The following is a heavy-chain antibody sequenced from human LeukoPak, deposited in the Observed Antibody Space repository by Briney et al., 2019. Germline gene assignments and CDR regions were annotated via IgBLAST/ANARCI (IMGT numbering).Heavy chain of an antibody. D-gene: IGHD6-13*01. CDR1: GFTFSSYA. J-gene: IGHJ4*02. CDR3: AKETSSSFDC. V-gene: IGHV3-23*01. Sequence: GGSLRLSCAASGFTFSSYAMNWVRQALGKGLEWVSGLSNSGGSTYYADSVKGRFTISRDNSKNTLYLQMNSLRAEDTAVYYCAKETSSSFDCWGQGTLVAVSS. CDR2: LSNSGGST.